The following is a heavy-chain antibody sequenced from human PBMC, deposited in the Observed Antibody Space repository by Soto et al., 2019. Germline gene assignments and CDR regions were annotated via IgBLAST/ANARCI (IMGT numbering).Heavy chain of an antibody. CDR2: IIPIFGTA. J-gene: IGHJ6*02. CDR1: GGTFSSYA. D-gene: IGHD2-2*01. V-gene: IGHV1-69*01. CDR3: ARAPYQLLRYYYYYGMDV. Sequence: QVQLVQSGAEVKKPGSSVKVSCKASGGTFSSYAISWVRQAPGQGLEWMGGIIPIFGTANYGQKLQGRVTITADEPTSTAYMELSSLRSEDTAVYYCARAPYQLLRYYYYYGMDVWGQGTTVTVSS.